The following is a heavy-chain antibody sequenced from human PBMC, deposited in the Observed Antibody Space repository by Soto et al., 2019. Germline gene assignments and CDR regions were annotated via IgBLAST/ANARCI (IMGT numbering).Heavy chain of an antibody. D-gene: IGHD6-6*01. CDR3: ARDPQRYSSSHWYFDL. J-gene: IGHJ2*01. CDR1: GGSISSGDYY. CDR2: IYYSGST. Sequence: QVQLQESGPGLVKPSQTLSLTCTVSGGSISSGDYYWSWIRQPPGKGLEWIGYIYYSGSTYYNPSPKRRGTISXXTXKXXFSLKLSSVTAADTAVYYCARDPQRYSSSHWYFDLWGRGTLVTVSS. V-gene: IGHV4-30-4*01.